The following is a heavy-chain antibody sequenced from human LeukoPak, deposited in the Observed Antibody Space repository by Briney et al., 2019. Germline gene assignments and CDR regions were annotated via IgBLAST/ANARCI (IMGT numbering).Heavy chain of an antibody. CDR2: IYSGGNT. D-gene: IGHD6-19*01. J-gene: IGHJ4*02. CDR1: KLTVSSFY. CDR3: ATGWTRYYFDF. V-gene: IGHV3-66*01. Sequence: GVSLRLSCVVSKLTVSSFYMSWLRQASGKGLEGVSVIYSGGNTDYEDSVKGRFTISRDNSKNTLYLQMNSLSAEDTAVYYCATGWTRYYFDFWGQGTLVTVSS.